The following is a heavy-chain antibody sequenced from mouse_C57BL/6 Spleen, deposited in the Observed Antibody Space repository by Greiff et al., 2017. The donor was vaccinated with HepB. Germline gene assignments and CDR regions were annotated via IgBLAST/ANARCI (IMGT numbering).Heavy chain of an antibody. CDR2: ISSGGDYI. CDR1: GFTFSSYA. Sequence: EVMLVESGEGLVKPGGSLKLSCAASGFTFSSYAMSWVRQTPEKRLEWVAYISSGGDYIYYADTVKGRFTISRANARNTLYLQMSSLKSEDTALYYCTRWGWFNYFDYWGQGTTLTVSS. CDR3: TRWGWFNYFDY. J-gene: IGHJ2*01. D-gene: IGHD2-3*01. V-gene: IGHV5-9-1*02.